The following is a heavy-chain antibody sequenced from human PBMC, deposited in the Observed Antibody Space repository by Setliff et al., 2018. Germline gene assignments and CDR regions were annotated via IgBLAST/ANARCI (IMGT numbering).Heavy chain of an antibody. Sequence: GASVKVSCKASGYTFANYGLHWVRQAPGQRLEWMGWINAGNGDTKFSQKFQDTITMTADTSASTVYMEMSRLKSEDTAVYYCARGSIVGPTRGDFDFWGLGTLVTVSS. CDR2: INAGNGDT. J-gene: IGHJ4*02. V-gene: IGHV1-3*01. D-gene: IGHD1-26*01. CDR1: GYTFANYG. CDR3: ARGSIVGPTRGDFDF.